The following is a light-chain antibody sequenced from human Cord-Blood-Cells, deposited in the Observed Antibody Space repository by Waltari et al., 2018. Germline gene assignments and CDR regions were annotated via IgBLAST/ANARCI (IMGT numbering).Light chain of an antibody. V-gene: IGKV3-11*01. CDR1: QSVSSY. J-gene: IGKJ2*01. CDR2: DAS. Sequence: ELALTQASATLSLSPGESATLSCRASQSVSSYLAWYQQKPGQAARLLIYDASNRATGMPARFSGSGSGTDFTLTISSLEPEDFAVYYCQQRSNWLYTFGQGTKLEIK. CDR3: QQRSNWLYT.